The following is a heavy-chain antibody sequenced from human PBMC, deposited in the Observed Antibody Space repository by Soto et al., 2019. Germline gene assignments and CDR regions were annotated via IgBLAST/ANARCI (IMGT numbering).Heavy chain of an antibody. Sequence: PGASVKVSCKASGYTFTSYGISWVRQAPGQGLEWMGWISAYNGNTNYAQKLQGRVTMTTDTSTSTAYMELRSLRSDDTAVYYCARDVQYYDYVWGSYRSPNRPGSPPFDYWGQGTLVTVSS. D-gene: IGHD3-16*02. CDR3: ARDVQYYDYVWGSYRSPNRPGSPPFDY. CDR2: ISAYNGNT. J-gene: IGHJ4*02. CDR1: GYTFTSYG. V-gene: IGHV1-18*04.